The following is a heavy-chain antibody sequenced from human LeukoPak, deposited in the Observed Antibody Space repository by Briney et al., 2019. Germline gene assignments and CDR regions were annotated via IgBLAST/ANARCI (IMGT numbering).Heavy chain of an antibody. CDR2: IYYSGST. CDR3: ARGGPPGYYYDCHMDV. V-gene: IGHV4-59*01. J-gene: IGHJ6*03. CDR1: GGSISSYY. Sequence: SSETLSLTCTVSGGSISSYYWSWIRQTPGKGLEWIGYIYYSGSTNFNPSLKSRVTISVDTSKNQFSLKMSSVTAADTAVYFCARGGPPGYYYDCHMDVWGKGTTVTISS.